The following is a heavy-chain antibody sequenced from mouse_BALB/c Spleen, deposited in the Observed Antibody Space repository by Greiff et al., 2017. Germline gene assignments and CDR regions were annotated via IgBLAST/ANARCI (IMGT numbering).Heavy chain of an antibody. CDR2: ISSGGSYT. V-gene: IGHV5-6-4*01. CDR3: TRDRDSWFAY. J-gene: IGHJ3*01. D-gene: IGHD3-1*01. CDR1: GFTFSSYT. Sequence: EVKLMESGGGLVKPGGSLKLSCAASGFTFSSYTMSWVRQTPEKRLEWVATISSGGSYTYYPDSVKGRFTISRDNAKNTLYLQMSSLKSEDTAMYYCTRDRDSWFAYWGQGTLVTVSA.